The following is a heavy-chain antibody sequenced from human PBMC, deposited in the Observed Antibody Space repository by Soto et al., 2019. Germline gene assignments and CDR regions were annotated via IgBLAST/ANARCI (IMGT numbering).Heavy chain of an antibody. CDR1: GYTFTNYC. CDR2: IYPGDSDT. J-gene: IGHJ4*02. CDR3: ARRARGNWAFDY. V-gene: IGHV5-51*01. D-gene: IGHD3-16*01. Sequence: HGESLKISCEDSGYTFTNYCIGWVRQMPGKSLEWMGIIYPGDSDTRYSPSFQGQVTFSADKSTTSAYLQWSSLKASDTAIYFCARRARGNWAFDYWGQGTLVTSPQ.